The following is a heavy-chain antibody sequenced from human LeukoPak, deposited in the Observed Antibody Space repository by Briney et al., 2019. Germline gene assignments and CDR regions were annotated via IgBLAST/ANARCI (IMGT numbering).Heavy chain of an antibody. CDR3: ARAGPPAFDP. CDR1: GFTFTNFE. CDR2: ISYSGSTT. V-gene: IGHV3-48*03. Sequence: PGGSLRLSCAASGFTFTNFEMNWVRQAPGKGLVWVSYISYSGSTTSYADSVKGRFTISRDNAKNSLYLQMNSLRAEDTAVYYCARAGPPAFDPWGQGTLVTVSS. J-gene: IGHJ5*02.